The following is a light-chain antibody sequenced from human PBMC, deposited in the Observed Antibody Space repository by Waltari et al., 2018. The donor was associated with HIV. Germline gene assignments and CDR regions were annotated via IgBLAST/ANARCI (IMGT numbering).Light chain of an antibody. CDR1: QSVNSD. J-gene: IGKJ1*01. Sequence: EIVMTQSPATLSMSPGERATLSSRASQSVNSDLAWYQPRPGQAPRLLIYGASTRATDVPPSFSGSGSGTEFTLTISSLQSEDFAVYYCEQYSNWPPWTFGQGTKVEIK. V-gene: IGKV3-15*01. CDR2: GAS. CDR3: EQYSNWPPWT.